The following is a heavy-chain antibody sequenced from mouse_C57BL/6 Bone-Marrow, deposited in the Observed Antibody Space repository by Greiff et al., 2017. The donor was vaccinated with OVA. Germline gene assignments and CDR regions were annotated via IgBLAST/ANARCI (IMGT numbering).Heavy chain of an antibody. Sequence: VQLQQPGAELVKPGASVKMSCKASGYTFTSYWITWVKQRPGQGLEWIGDIYPGSGSTNYNEKFKSKATLTVDTSSSTAYMQLSSLTSEDSAVYYCARDDGYYSWAWFAYWGQGTLVTVSA. J-gene: IGHJ3*01. CDR3: ARDDGYYSWAWFAY. CDR2: IYPGSGST. CDR1: GYTFTSYW. D-gene: IGHD2-3*01. V-gene: IGHV1-55*01.